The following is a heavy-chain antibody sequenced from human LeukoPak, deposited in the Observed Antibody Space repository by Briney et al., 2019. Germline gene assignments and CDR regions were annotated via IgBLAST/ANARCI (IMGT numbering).Heavy chain of an antibody. CDR2: IDYSGYT. J-gene: IGHJ5*02. V-gene: IGHV4-59*08. CDR1: NGSISNDY. Sequence: PSETLSLTCTVSNGSISNDYWLWGRQPPGKGLEWVAYIDYSGYTDYNPSVKSRVTISIDTSKSQFTLHLRSVSAADTAIYYCATCAPNRYWLAPWGQGSLVTVSS. CDR3: ATCAPNRYWLAP.